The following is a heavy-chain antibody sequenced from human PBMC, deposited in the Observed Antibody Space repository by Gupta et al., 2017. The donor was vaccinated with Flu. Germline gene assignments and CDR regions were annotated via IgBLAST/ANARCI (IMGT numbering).Heavy chain of an antibody. J-gene: IGHJ4*02. CDR1: GGSISSSSYY. V-gene: IGHV4-39*01. D-gene: IGHD2-8*01. CDR3: ARHVEGGMRRSDYFDY. CDR2: IYYSGST. Sequence: QLQLQESGPGLVKPSETLSLTCTVSGGSISSSSYYWGWIRQPPGKGLEWIGSIYYSGSTYYNPSLKSRVTISVDTSKNQFSLKLSSVTAADTAVYYCARHVEGGMRRSDYFDYWGQGTLVTVSS.